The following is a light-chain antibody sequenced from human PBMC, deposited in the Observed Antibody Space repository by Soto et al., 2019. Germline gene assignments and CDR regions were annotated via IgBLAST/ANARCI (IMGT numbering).Light chain of an antibody. CDR3: QQYNSYSWT. Sequence: DIQITHSPSTLSASVVDRVTITFRASQNIINWLAWYQQKPGKAPKLLIYKASTLESGVPSRFSGSGSGTEFTLTISSLQPDDFATYYCQQYNSYSWTFGQGTKV. CDR1: QNIINW. V-gene: IGKV1-5*03. CDR2: KAS. J-gene: IGKJ1*01.